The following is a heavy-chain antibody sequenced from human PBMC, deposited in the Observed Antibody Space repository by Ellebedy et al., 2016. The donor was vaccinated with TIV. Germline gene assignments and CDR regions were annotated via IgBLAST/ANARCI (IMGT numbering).Heavy chain of an antibody. CDR3: ARGSSLDFWSGYYPNYYYYYMDV. Sequence: SETLSLXXTVSGYSINSGYYWGWIRQPPGKGLEWIGSVYYSGSTYYRPSLKTRVTISVDTSKNQFSLNLISVTAADTAVYYCARGSSLDFWSGYYPNYYYYYMDVWGKGTTVTVSS. V-gene: IGHV4-38-2*02. CDR1: GYSINSGYY. D-gene: IGHD3-3*01. CDR2: VYYSGST. J-gene: IGHJ6*03.